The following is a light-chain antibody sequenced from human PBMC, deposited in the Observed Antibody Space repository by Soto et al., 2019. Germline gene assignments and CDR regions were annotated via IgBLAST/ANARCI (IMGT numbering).Light chain of an antibody. CDR2: EVR. CDR1: SSDVGGYEY. V-gene: IGLV2-14*01. CDR3: SSYRGGSTYV. J-gene: IGLJ1*01. Sequence: QSALTQPASMSGSPGQSITISCTGTSSDVGGYEYVSWYQQHPGKAPKLMIYEVRDRPSGVSSRFSGSKSGNTASLTISGLQAEDEADYYCSSYRGGSTYVFGTGTKVTVL.